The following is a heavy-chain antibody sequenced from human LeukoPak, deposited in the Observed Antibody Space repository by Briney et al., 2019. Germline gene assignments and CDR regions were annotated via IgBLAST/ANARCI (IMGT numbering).Heavy chain of an antibody. Sequence: SETLFLTCTVSGGSVSSGSYYWSWIRQPPGKGLEWIGYIYYSGSTNYNPSLKSRVTISVDTSKNQFSLKLSSVTAADTAVYYCARDRVRREGVRGVSLYYFDYWGQGTLVTVSS. J-gene: IGHJ4*02. CDR1: GGSVSSGSYY. CDR2: IYYSGST. D-gene: IGHD3-10*01. CDR3: ARDRVRREGVRGVSLYYFDY. V-gene: IGHV4-61*01.